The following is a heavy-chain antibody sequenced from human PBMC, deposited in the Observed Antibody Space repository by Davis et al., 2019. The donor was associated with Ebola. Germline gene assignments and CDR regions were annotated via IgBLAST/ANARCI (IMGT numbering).Heavy chain of an antibody. CDR3: ARENGIAVAGTYFYFDY. CDR2: INHSGST. V-gene: IGHV4-34*01. CDR1: GGSFSGYY. J-gene: IGHJ4*02. Sequence: SETLSLTCAVYGGSFSGYYWSWIRQPPGKGLEWIGEINHSGSTYYNPSLKSRVTISVDTSKNQFTLKLSSVTAADTAVYYCARENGIAVAGTYFYFDYWGQGTLVTVSS. D-gene: IGHD6-19*01.